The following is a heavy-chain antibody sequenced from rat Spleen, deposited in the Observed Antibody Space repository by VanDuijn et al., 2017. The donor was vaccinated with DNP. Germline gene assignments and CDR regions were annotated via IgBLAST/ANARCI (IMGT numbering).Heavy chain of an antibody. D-gene: IGHD1-11*01. CDR2: ISYDGSTT. CDR1: GFTFSNYD. Sequence: EVQVVESGGGLVQPGRSMKLSCVASGFTFSNYDMAWVRQAPKKGLDWVATISYDGSTTYYRDSVKGRFTISRDNAKNTLFLQRDSLKSEDTATYYCARHYGGYYYAMDAWGQGTSVTVSS. CDR3: ARHYGGYYYAMDA. V-gene: IGHV5-7*01. J-gene: IGHJ4*01.